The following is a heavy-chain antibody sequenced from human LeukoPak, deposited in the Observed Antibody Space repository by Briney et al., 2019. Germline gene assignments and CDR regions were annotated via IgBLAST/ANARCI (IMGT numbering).Heavy chain of an antibody. CDR2: TYYRSKWYN. J-gene: IGHJ4*02. V-gene: IGHV6-1*01. CDR3: ARDYGDYALDY. CDR1: GDSVSSNSAA. D-gene: IGHD4-17*01. Sequence: SPTLPLTCAISGDSVSSNSAAWNWIRQSPSGGLEWLGRTYYRSKWYNDYAVSVKSRITINPDTSKNQFSLKLSSVTAADTAVYYCARDYGDYALDYWGQGTLVTVSS.